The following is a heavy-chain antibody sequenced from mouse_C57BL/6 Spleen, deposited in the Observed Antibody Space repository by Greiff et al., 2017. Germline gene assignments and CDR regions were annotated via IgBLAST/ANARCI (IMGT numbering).Heavy chain of an antibody. V-gene: IGHV1-52*01. CDR2: IDPSDSET. CDR1: GYTFTSYW. D-gene: IGHD1-1*01. J-gene: IGHJ2*01. Sequence: QVQLQQPGAELVRPGSSVKLSCKASGYTFTSYWMHWVKQRPIQGLEWIGNIDPSDSETHYNQKFKDKATLTVDKSSSTAYMQLSSLTSEDSAVYYCARDYYGTRAYFDYWGQGTTLTVSS. CDR3: ARDYYGTRAYFDY.